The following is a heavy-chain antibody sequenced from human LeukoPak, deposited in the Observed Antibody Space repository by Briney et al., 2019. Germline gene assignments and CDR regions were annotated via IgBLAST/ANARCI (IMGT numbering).Heavy chain of an antibody. J-gene: IGHJ4*02. CDR3: ARYDILTGYYTDY. Sequence: PSQTLSLTCTVSGGSISSGGYYWSWIRQHPGEGLEWIGYIYYSGSTYYNPSLKSRVTISVDTSKNQFSLKLSSVTAADTAVYYCARYDILTGYYTDYWGQGTLVTVSS. CDR1: GGSISSGGYY. CDR2: IYYSGST. D-gene: IGHD3-9*01. V-gene: IGHV4-31*03.